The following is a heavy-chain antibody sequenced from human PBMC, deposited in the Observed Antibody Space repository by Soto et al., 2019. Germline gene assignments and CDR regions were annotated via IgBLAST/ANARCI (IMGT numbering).Heavy chain of an antibody. Sequence: ETLSLTCSVSGGYVHSYYWSWLRQSPGRGLEWIAYIYYTGSTKYNPSLKSRATISLDTSKNEVYLKMTSVTAADTAVYYCARARVRGVSPDYDFWGQGTQVTVSS. V-gene: IGHV4-59*02. CDR2: IYYTGST. D-gene: IGHD2-8*01. CDR3: ARARVRGVSPDYDF. J-gene: IGHJ4*02. CDR1: GGYVHSYY.